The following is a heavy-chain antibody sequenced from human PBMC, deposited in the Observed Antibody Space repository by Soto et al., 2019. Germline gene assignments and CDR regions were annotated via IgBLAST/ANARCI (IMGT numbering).Heavy chain of an antibody. V-gene: IGHV3-30*18. CDR1: GFTFSSYG. D-gene: IGHD3-3*02. CDR2: ISYDGSNK. Sequence: QVQLVESGGGVVQPGRSLRLSCAASGFTFSSYGLHWVRQAPGKGLEWVAVISYDGSNKYYADSVKGRFTISRDNSKNPLYLQMNSLRAEDTAVYYCAKDVSAEYFQHWGQGTLVTVSS. CDR3: AKDVSAEYFQH. J-gene: IGHJ1*01.